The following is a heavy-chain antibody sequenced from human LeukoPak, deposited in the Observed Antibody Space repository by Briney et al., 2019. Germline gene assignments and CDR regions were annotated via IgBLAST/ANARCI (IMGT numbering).Heavy chain of an antibody. V-gene: IGHV1-18*01. J-gene: IGHJ4*02. CDR3: ARDREQWLVSGGDY. CDR2: ISPYNGNT. CDR1: GYTFHSHG. Sequence: GASVKVSCKSSGYTFHSHGIIWVRQAPGQGLEWMGWISPYNGNTNYAQKLQGRVTMTTDTSTSTAYMELGSLTSDDTAVYYCARDREQWLVSGGDYWGQGTLVTVSS. D-gene: IGHD6-19*01.